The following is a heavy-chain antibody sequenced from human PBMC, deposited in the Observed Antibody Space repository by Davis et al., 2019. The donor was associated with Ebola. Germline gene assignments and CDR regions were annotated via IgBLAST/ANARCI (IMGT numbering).Heavy chain of an antibody. D-gene: IGHD6-6*01. CDR2: ISSSSSYI. CDR3: ASSSIAVRPGYYYGMDV. Sequence: GGSLRLSCAASGFTFSSYSMNWVRQAPGKGLEWVSSISSSSSYIYYADSVKGRFTISRDNAKNSLYLQMNSLRAEDTAVYYCASSSIAVRPGYYYGMDVWGQGTTVTVSS. V-gene: IGHV3-21*01. CDR1: GFTFSSYS. J-gene: IGHJ6*02.